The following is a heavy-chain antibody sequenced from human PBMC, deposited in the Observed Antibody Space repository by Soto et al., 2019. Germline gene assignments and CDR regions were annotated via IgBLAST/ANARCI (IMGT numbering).Heavy chain of an antibody. V-gene: IGHV5-51*01. J-gene: IGHJ4*02. D-gene: IGHD2-15*01. CDR1: GYNFTSYW. CDR3: ATWPYHRAGSFDY. Sequence: EVQLVQSGAEVRKPGESLKISCQASGYNFTSYWIAWVRQMSGKGLEWMGIIYPGDSETTYSPSFQGQVTVSVDKSISSAYLQWSSLKASDTAMYYCATWPYHRAGSFDYWGLGTLVTVSS. CDR2: IYPGDSET.